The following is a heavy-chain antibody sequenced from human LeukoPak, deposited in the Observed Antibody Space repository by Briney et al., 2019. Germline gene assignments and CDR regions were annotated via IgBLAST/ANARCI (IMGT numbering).Heavy chain of an antibody. J-gene: IGHJ4*02. CDR2: ISWNSGSI. D-gene: IGHD6-19*01. Sequence: VRQPPXXGLEWXSGISWNSGSIDYADSVKGRFTISRDNAKNSLYLQMNSLRVEDTAFYYCAKDNRRHYTSGPNPDSLHWGQGALVTVSS. V-gene: IGHV3-9*01. CDR3: AKDNRRHYTSGPNPDSLH.